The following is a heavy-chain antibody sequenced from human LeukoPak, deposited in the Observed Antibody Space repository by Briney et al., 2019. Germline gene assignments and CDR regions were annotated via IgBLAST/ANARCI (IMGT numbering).Heavy chain of an antibody. D-gene: IGHD2-2*01. Sequence: PGGSLRLSCAASGFTFSSYSMNWVRQAPGKGLEWVSSISSSSSYIYYADSVKDRFTISRDNAKNSLYLQMNSLRAEDTAVYYCAREPPDCSSTSCQPYYYYYYMDVWGKGTTVTVSS. CDR1: GFTFSSYS. CDR3: AREPPDCSSTSCQPYYYYYYMDV. J-gene: IGHJ6*03. CDR2: ISSSSSYI. V-gene: IGHV3-21*01.